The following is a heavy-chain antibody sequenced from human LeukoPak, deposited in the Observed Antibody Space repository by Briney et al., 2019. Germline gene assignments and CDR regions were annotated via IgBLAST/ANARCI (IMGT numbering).Heavy chain of an antibody. V-gene: IGHV3-48*01. CDR3: TTSSGYLNY. CDR1: GFTFNIYS. D-gene: IGHD3-22*01. Sequence: GGSLRLSCVASGFTFNIYSMNWVRQAPGKGLEWVSYMTGTSDIIKCADSVKGRFTVSRDNAKNSLYLQMNSLRAEDTAVYYCTTSSGYLNYWGQGTLVTVSS. J-gene: IGHJ4*02. CDR2: MTGTSDII.